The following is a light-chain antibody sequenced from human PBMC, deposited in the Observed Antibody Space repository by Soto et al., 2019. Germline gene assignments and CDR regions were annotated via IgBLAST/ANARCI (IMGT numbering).Light chain of an antibody. V-gene: IGKV3-11*01. CDR3: QQRSTGTLT. CDR1: QSFSSQ. Sequence: EIVLTQSPATLSLSSGERATLSCRASQSFSSQLAWYQQKPGQAPKLLISDASNRATGIPARFSGSGSETHFTVTISSLEPEDFAVYYCQQRSTGTLTVDGGTKVEIK. J-gene: IGKJ4*01. CDR2: DAS.